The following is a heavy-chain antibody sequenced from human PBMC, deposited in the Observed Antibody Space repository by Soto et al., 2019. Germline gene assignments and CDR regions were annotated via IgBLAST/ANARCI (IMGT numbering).Heavy chain of an antibody. CDR1: GYTFTSYD. Sequence: QVQLVQSGAEVKKPGASVKVSCKASGYTFTSYDINWVRQATGQGLEWMGWMNPNSGNTGYAQKFQGRVTMNRNTSISTAYMELSSLRSEDTAVYYCARGTYQVVTRYYGMDVWGQGTTVTVSS. CDR2: MNPNSGNT. D-gene: IGHD2-21*02. CDR3: ARGTYQVVTRYYGMDV. V-gene: IGHV1-8*01. J-gene: IGHJ6*02.